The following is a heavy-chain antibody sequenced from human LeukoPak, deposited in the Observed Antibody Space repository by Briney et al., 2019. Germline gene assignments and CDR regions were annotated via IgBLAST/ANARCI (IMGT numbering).Heavy chain of an antibody. V-gene: IGHV3-30*18. Sequence: PGGSLRLSCAASGFTFSSYGMHWVRQAPGKGLEWVAVISYDGSNKYYADSVKGRFTISRDNSKNTLYLQMNSLRAEGTAVYYCAKAMRGARFVDYWGQGTLVTVSS. CDR2: ISYDGSNK. J-gene: IGHJ4*02. CDR1: GFTFSSYG. CDR3: AKAMRGARFVDY. D-gene: IGHD3-10*01.